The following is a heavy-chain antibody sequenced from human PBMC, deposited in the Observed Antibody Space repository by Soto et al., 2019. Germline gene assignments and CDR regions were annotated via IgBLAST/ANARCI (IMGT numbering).Heavy chain of an antibody. J-gene: IGHJ4*02. CDR3: AKAPLAHYYDSSASDY. V-gene: IGHV3-23*01. D-gene: IGHD3-22*01. CDR2: ISGSGGST. CDR1: GFTFSSYA. Sequence: GGSLRLSCAASGFTFSSYAMSWVRQAPGKGLEWVSAISGSGGSTYYADSVKGRFTISRDNSKNTLYLQMNSLRAEDTAVYYCAKAPLAHYYDSSASDYWGQGTLVTVSS.